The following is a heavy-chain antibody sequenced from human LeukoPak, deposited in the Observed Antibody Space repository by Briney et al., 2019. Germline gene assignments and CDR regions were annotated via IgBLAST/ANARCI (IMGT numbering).Heavy chain of an antibody. Sequence: SVKVSCKASGGTFSSYTISWVRQAPGQGLEWMGRIIPILGIANYAQKFQGRVTITADKSTSTAYMELSSLRSEDTAVYYCASYHYDSSGFFDYWGQGTLVTVSS. CDR1: GGTFSSYT. J-gene: IGHJ4*02. CDR3: ASYHYDSSGFFDY. D-gene: IGHD3-22*01. CDR2: IIPILGIA. V-gene: IGHV1-69*02.